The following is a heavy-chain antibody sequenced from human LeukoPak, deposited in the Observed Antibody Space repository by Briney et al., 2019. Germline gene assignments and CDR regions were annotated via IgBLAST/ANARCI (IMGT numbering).Heavy chain of an antibody. J-gene: IGHJ4*02. Sequence: GAPVKVSCKTSGGTFNSYAINWVRQAPGQGLEWMGGIIPRLGTTKYIQKVQGRMTITTDESTTTAYMELSSLRSEDTAVYYCAADGTDWGQGTLVTVSS. V-gene: IGHV1-69*05. CDR2: IIPRLGTT. CDR1: GGTFNSYA. CDR3: AADGTD.